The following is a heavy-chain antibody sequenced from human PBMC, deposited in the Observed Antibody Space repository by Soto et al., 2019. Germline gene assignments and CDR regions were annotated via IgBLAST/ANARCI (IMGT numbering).Heavy chain of an antibody. Sequence: QVQLQESGPGLVKPSQTLSLTCTVSGGSISSGDYYWSWIRQPPGKGLEWLGYIYYSGSTYYNPSLKRRVTISVDTSKNQFSLKLSSVTAADTAVYYCARGRGGITIFGVVIPPNWFDPWGQGTLVTVSS. V-gene: IGHV4-30-4*01. CDR2: IYYSGST. D-gene: IGHD3-3*01. CDR3: ARGRGGITIFGVVIPPNWFDP. CDR1: GGSISSGDYY. J-gene: IGHJ5*02.